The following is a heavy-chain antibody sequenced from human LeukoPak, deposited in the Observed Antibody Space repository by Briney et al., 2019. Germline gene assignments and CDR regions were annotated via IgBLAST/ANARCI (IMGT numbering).Heavy chain of an antibody. V-gene: IGHV3-7*01. D-gene: IGHD3-22*01. J-gene: IGHJ4*02. Sequence: PGGSLRLSCAASGFTFSSYWMSWVRQAPGKGLEWVANIKQDGSEKYYVDSVKGRFTISRDNAKNSLYLQMNSLRAEDTAVYYCARASRIGAYYDSSGPDYWGQGTLVTVSS. CDR1: GFTFSSYW. CDR3: ARASRIGAYYDSSGPDY. CDR2: IKQDGSEK.